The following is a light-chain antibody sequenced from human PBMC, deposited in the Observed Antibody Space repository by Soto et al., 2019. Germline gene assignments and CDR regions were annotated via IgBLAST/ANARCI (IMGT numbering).Light chain of an antibody. J-gene: IGKJ1*01. CDR1: QSVSSN. CDR3: QQYNNWPRT. V-gene: IGKV3-15*01. Sequence: EIVMTESPATLSVSPGERATLSCGASQSVSSNLAWYQQKPGQAPRLLIYGASTRATGIPARFSGSGSGTEFTLTISSLQSEDFAAYYCQQYNNWPRTFGQGAKVDIK. CDR2: GAS.